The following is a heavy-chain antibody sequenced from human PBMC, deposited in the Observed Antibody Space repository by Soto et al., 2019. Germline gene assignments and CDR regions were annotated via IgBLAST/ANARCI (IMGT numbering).Heavy chain of an antibody. J-gene: IGHJ5*02. CDR2: IYYSGST. D-gene: IGHD2-2*01. CDR1: GGSISSYY. Sequence: QVQLQESGPGLVKPSETLSLTCTVSGGSISSYYWSWIRQPPGKGLEWIGYIYYSGSTNYNPSLKSRVTISVDTSKNQFSLKLSSVTAADTAVYYCARDLPGGCSSTSCYHSNWFDPWGQGTLVTVSS. CDR3: ARDLPGGCSSTSCYHSNWFDP. V-gene: IGHV4-59*01.